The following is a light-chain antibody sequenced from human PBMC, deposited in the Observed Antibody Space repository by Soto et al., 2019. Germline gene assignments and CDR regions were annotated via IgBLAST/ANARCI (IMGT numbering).Light chain of an antibody. Sequence: QSVLTQPPSVSGAPGQRVTISCTGSSSNIGAGYDVQWYQQLPGTAPKLLIYGNMNRPSGVPDRFSGSKSGTSASLAITGLQAEDEADYYCHSYDSSLSAVVFGGGTMVTVL. CDR1: SSNIGAGYD. J-gene: IGLJ2*01. V-gene: IGLV1-40*01. CDR2: GNM. CDR3: HSYDSSLSAVV.